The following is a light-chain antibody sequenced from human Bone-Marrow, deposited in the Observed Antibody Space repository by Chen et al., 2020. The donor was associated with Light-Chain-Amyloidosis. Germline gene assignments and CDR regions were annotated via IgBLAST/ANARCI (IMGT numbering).Light chain of an antibody. J-gene: IGKJ4*01. CDR2: GSS. CDR3: QQYGTSPLT. CDR1: QTISSNY. V-gene: IGKV3-20*01. Sequence: EIVLTQSLGTLSLSPGEGANLSCRASQTISSNYLTGYQKKFGQAPRLLIYGSSSRATGIPDRFTGSVSGTDFTLTINRLEPEDFAMYYCQQYGTSPLTFGGGTKVEIK.